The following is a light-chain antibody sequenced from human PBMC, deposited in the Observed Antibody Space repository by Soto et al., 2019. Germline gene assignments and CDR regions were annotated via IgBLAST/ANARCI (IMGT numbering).Light chain of an antibody. Sequence: DIQMTQSPSSLSASVGDRVTITCRASQSISNSLNWYQQKPGKAPKLLIYAASSLPSGVPSRFSGSGSGTDFTLTISDLKPADFANYYCHQTYSTPRTFGQGTKVEIK. CDR1: QSISNS. J-gene: IGKJ1*01. V-gene: IGKV1-39*01. CDR3: HQTYSTPRT. CDR2: AAS.